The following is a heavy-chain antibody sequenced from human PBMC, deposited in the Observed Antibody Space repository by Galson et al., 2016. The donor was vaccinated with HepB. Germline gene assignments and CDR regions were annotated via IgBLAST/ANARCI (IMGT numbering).Heavy chain of an antibody. Sequence: PALVKPTQTLTLTCTFSGFTLTSSGMCVSWIRQPPGKALEWLARIDWDDDKYYSTSLKTRLTISKDASKNQVFLKMTNMDPADTATYYCARIWTALGAHDYWGQGTPVTVSS. CDR1: GFTLTSSGMC. CDR3: ARIWTALGAHDY. D-gene: IGHD3-16*01. V-gene: IGHV2-70*11. CDR2: IDWDDDK. J-gene: IGHJ4*02.